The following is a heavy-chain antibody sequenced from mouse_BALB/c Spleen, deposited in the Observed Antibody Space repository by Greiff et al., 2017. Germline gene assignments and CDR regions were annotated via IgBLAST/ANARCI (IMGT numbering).Heavy chain of an antibody. CDR3: AREAYYRYDYAMDY. D-gene: IGHD2-14*01. J-gene: IGHJ4*01. Sequence: VKLVESGPGLVAPSQSLSITCTVSGFSLTSYGVHWVRQPPGKGLEWLGVIWAGGSTNYNSDLMSRLSISKDNSKSQVFLKMNSLQTDDTAMYYCAREAYYRYDYAMDYWGQGTSVTVSS. CDR2: IWAGGST. V-gene: IGHV2-9*02. CDR1: GFSLTSYG.